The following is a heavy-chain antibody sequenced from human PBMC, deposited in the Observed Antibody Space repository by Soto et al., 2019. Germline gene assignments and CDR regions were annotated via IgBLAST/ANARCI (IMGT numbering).Heavy chain of an antibody. CDR2: IYHSGST. Sequence: QVQLQESGPGLVKPSGTLSLTCAVSSGSISSSNWWSWVRQPPGKGLEWIGEIYHSGSTNYNPSRKSRGTISVDKSKNQFSLKLSSVTAADTAVYYCASIASIAAAGSVDYWGQGTLVTVSS. CDR3: ASIASIAAAGSVDY. D-gene: IGHD6-13*01. V-gene: IGHV4-4*02. J-gene: IGHJ4*02. CDR1: SGSISSSNW.